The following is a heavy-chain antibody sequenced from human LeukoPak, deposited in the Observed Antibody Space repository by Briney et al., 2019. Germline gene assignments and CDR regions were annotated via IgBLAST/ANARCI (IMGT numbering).Heavy chain of an antibody. CDR3: ARDQYYGSGSSAMDV. D-gene: IGHD3-10*01. CDR1: GYTFPVYY. Sequence: ASVQVSCHASGYTFPVYYMHWVRRAPGQGLEWMGWINPNSGGTNYAQKFQGWVTMTRDTSISTAYMELSRLRSDDTAVYYCARDQYYGSGSSAMDVWGKGTTVTVSS. V-gene: IGHV1-2*04. CDR2: INPNSGGT. J-gene: IGHJ6*04.